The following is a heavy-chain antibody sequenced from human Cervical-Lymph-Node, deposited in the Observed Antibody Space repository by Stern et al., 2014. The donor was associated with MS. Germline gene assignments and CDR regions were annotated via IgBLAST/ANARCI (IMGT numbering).Heavy chain of an antibody. J-gene: IGHJ4*02. V-gene: IGHV3-21*01. Sequence: EVQLVESGGGLVKPGGSLRLSCAASGFAFNGYNMNWVRQAPGKGLEWISSITRDSGNTYYSDSWRGRFTMSRDNAENSVFLQMNSLRVEDTAVYYCARGIVITRGYFEYWGQGTLVTVSS. D-gene: IGHD3-16*01. CDR3: ARGIVITRGYFEY. CDR2: ITRDSGNT. CDR1: GFAFNGYN.